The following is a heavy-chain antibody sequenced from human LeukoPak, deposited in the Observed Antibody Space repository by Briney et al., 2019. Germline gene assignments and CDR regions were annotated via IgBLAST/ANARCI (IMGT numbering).Heavy chain of an antibody. D-gene: IGHD2/OR15-2a*01. V-gene: IGHV3-72*01. CDR3: ARGYCRSTTSCYFDY. J-gene: IGHJ4*02. Sequence: PGGSLRLSCAASGFTFSGSSVHWVRQASGKGLEWVGRIRKKVNSYTTEYAATVKGRLTISRDDSKNSLYLQMNSLKTEDTAVYYCARGYCRSTTSCYFDYWGQGTLVTVSS. CDR1: GFTFSGSS. CDR2: IRKKVNSYTT.